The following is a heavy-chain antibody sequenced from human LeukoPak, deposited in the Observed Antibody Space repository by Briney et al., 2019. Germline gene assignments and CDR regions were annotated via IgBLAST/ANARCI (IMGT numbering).Heavy chain of an antibody. J-gene: IGHJ3*02. Sequence: ASVKVSCKASGYTLTGYYMHWVRQAPGQGLEWMGWINPNSGGTNYAQKFQGRVTMTRDTSISTAYMELSRLRSDDTAVYYCARHPQEYDSISSDAFDIWGQGTMVTVSS. V-gene: IGHV1-2*02. CDR1: GYTLTGYY. D-gene: IGHD3-22*01. CDR2: INPNSGGT. CDR3: ARHPQEYDSISSDAFDI.